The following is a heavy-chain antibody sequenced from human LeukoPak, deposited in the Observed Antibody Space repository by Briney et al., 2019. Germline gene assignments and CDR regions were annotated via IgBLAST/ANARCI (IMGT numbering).Heavy chain of an antibody. V-gene: IGHV3-30*18. Sequence: WGSLRLSCAASGFTFSSYGMHWVRQAPGKGLEWVAVISYDGSNKYYADSVKGRFTISRDNSKNTLYLQMNSLRAEDTAVYYCAKDRVVYRGDYFDYWGQGTLVTVSS. J-gene: IGHJ4*02. D-gene: IGHD2-2*02. CDR2: ISYDGSNK. CDR1: GFTFSSYG. CDR3: AKDRVVYRGDYFDY.